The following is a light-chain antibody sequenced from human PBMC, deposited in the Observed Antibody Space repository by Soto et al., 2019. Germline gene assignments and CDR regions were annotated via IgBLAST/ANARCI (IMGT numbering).Light chain of an antibody. V-gene: IGKV1-5*01. J-gene: IGKJ1*01. CDR3: QQYNSYSPNT. CDR1: QRISSW. Sequence: DIQMTQSPSTLSASVGDRVTITCRASQRISSWLAWYQQKPGKAPKLLIYDASSLESGVPSRFSGSGSGTEFTLPISSLQRDDFATYYCQQYNSYSPNTFVPGTKVELK. CDR2: DAS.